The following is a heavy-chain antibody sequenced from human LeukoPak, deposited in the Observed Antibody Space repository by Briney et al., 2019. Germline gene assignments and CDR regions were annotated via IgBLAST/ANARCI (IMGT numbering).Heavy chain of an antibody. CDR1: GVSISSYY. V-gene: IGHV4-59*08. J-gene: IGHJ6*02. Sequence: SSETLSLTCTVSGVSISSYYWSWIRQPPGKELEWIGYIYYSGSTNYNPALKSRLTISVDTSKNQFSLKLSSVTAADTAVYYCARHKGKQRTNYYYYGMDVWGQGTTVTVSS. D-gene: IGHD1/OR15-1a*01. CDR2: IYYSGST. CDR3: ARHKGKQRTNYYYYGMDV.